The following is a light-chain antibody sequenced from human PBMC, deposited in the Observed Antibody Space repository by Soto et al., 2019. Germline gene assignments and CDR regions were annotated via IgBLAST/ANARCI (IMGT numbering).Light chain of an antibody. CDR3: QQDNSYSQT. V-gene: IGKV1-5*01. Sequence: DIQMTQSPSTLSASVGDRVTITCRASQSISSWLAWYQQKPGKAPKLLIYDASSLESGVPSRFSGSGSGTEFTLTISRLQPDDFATYYCQQDNSYSQTFGQGTKLEIK. CDR2: DAS. J-gene: IGKJ2*01. CDR1: QSISSW.